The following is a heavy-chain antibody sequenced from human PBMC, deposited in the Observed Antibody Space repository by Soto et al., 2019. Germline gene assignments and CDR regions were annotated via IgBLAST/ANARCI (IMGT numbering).Heavy chain of an antibody. CDR1: GFTFSSYW. V-gene: IGHV3-7*01. Sequence: PGESLKISCAASGFTFSSYWMSWVRQAPGKGLEWVANINQVGSEKYYVDSVKGRFTVSRDNAKNSLYLQMNSLKAEDMAVYYCAGDEGIGWYGYWGQGTQVTVSS. CDR3: AGDEGIGWYGY. CDR2: INQVGSEK. D-gene: IGHD6-19*01. J-gene: IGHJ4*02.